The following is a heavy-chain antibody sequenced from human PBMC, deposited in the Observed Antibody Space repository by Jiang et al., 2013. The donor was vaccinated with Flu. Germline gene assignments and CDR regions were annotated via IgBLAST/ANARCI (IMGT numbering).Heavy chain of an antibody. CDR2: IYYSGST. Sequence: SGPGLVKPSETLSLTCTVSGGSISSSSYYWGWIRQPPGKGLEWIGSIYYSGSTYYNPSLKSRVTISVDTSKNQFSLKLSSVTAADTAVYYCATERITIFGVVIMVAAWGQGTLVTVSS. CDR1: GGSISSSSYY. J-gene: IGHJ4*02. D-gene: IGHD3-3*01. V-gene: IGHV4-39*01. CDR3: ATERITIFGVVIMVAA.